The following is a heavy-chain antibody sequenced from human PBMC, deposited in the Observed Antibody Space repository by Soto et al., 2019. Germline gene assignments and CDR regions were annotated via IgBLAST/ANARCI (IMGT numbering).Heavy chain of an antibody. CDR2: IYRSGTT. Sequence: SETLSLTCVVSNFSISSGYYWGWIRQSPGKGLEWIASIYRSGTTSYDPSLKSRVTISVDPSKNQFSLMLTAVTAADTAVYYCARTHSGSYYSVFNYWGRGSLVTVSS. CDR3: ARTHSGSYYSVFNY. CDR1: NFSISSGYY. V-gene: IGHV4-38-2*01. D-gene: IGHD1-26*01. J-gene: IGHJ4*02.